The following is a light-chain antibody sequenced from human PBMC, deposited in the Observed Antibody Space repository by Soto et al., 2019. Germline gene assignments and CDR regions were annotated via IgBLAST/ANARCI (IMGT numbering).Light chain of an antibody. J-gene: IGKJ1*01. V-gene: IGKV3-15*01. Sequence: EIVMTQSPATLSVSPGERATLSCRASQSVNNDLAWYQQKPGQAPRLFIYDASTRATGFPARFSGSGSGTEFTLTISSLQSEDFAVYYCQQYNDWPRTFGQGTKVEIK. CDR3: QQYNDWPRT. CDR2: DAS. CDR1: QSVNND.